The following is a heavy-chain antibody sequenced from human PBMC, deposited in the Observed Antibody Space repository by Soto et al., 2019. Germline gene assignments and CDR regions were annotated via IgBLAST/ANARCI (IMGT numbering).Heavy chain of an antibody. CDR3: ASRSDYGDYLDNWFDP. Sequence: SLTCTVSGGSISSYYWSWIRQPPGKGLEWIGYINHSGSTNYNPSLKSRVTISVDTSKNQFSLKLSSVTAADTAVYYCASRSDYGDYLDNWFDPWGQGTLVTVSS. D-gene: IGHD4-17*01. J-gene: IGHJ5*02. V-gene: IGHV4-59*12. CDR1: GGSISSYY. CDR2: INHSGST.